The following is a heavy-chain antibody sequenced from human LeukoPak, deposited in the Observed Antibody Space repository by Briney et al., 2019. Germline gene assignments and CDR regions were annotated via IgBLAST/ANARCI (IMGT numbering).Heavy chain of an antibody. Sequence: SETLSLTCTVSGGSISNRSYYWGWIRQAPGKGLEWLGTIYFSGATYYNPSLKSRVTISVDTSKNQFSLKLSSVTAADTAVYYCARHYGSGSYGPGAFDYWGQGTLVTVSS. D-gene: IGHD3-10*01. CDR2: IYFSGAT. CDR1: GGSISNRSYY. CDR3: ARHYGSGSYGPGAFDY. J-gene: IGHJ4*02. V-gene: IGHV4-39*07.